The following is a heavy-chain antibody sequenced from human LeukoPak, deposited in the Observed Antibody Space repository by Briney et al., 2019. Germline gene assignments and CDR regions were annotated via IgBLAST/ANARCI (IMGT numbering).Heavy chain of an antibody. D-gene: IGHD3-22*01. CDR3: ARGPPYYDSSGYSFDY. J-gene: IGHJ4*02. CDR1: GFTFSSYA. CDR2: ISYDGSNK. Sequence: AGGSLRLSCAASGFTFSSYAMHWVRQAPGKGLEWVAVISYDGSNKYYADSVKGRFTISRDNSKNPLYLQMTSLRAEDTAVYYCARGPPYYDSSGYSFDYWGQGTLVTVSS. V-gene: IGHV3-30-3*01.